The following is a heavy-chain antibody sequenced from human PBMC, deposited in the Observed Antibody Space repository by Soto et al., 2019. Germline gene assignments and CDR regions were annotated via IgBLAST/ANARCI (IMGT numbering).Heavy chain of an antibody. Sequence: PSETLSLTCTIAGGSISTYYWSWIRQPPGKGLEWIGEIHHSGSTNYNPSLKSRVTISADKSKNQFFLNLASVTAADTAMYYCTRRGWGGSGVFMIDWLDPWGRGTQVTVS. CDR2: IHHSGST. CDR1: GGSISTYY. D-gene: IGHD3-3*01. J-gene: IGHJ5*02. CDR3: TRRGWGGSGVFMIDWLDP. V-gene: IGHV4-59*12.